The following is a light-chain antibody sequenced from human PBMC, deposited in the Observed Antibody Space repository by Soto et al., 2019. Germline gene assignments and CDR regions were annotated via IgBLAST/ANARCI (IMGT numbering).Light chain of an antibody. Sequence: EILMTQAPATLSVSPGERATLSCGASQSVSSNLAWYQQKPGQAPRLLVYGASTRAAGIPDGFSGSGSGRDFTLTISGLETEDFAVYYCQQYGSSPLISFGHGTRLEIK. CDR3: QQYGSSPLIS. J-gene: IGKJ5*01. CDR2: GAS. CDR1: QSVSSN. V-gene: IGKV3D-15*02.